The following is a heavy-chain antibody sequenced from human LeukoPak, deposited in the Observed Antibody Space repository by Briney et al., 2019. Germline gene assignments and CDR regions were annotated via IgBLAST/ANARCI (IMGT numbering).Heavy chain of an antibody. Sequence: WASVKVSCKASGGTFSSYAISWVRQAPGQGLEWMGWISAYNGNTNYAQKLQGRVTMTTDTSTSTAYMELRSLRSDDTAVYYCASGEDYDYVWGSYRLYYFDYWGQGTLVTVSS. D-gene: IGHD3-16*02. V-gene: IGHV1-18*01. CDR3: ASGEDYDYVWGSYRLYYFDY. CDR1: GGTFSSYA. CDR2: ISAYNGNT. J-gene: IGHJ4*02.